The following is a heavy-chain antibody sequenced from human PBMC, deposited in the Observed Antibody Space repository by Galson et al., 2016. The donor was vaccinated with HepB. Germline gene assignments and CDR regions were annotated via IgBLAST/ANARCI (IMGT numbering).Heavy chain of an antibody. CDR2: IIPIFGTP. CDR3: ARGNQPLSMVYAPGDAFDI. CDR1: GGTFSSYA. J-gene: IGHJ3*02. V-gene: IGHV1-69*06. D-gene: IGHD2-8*01. Sequence: SVKVSCKASGGTFSSYAFTWVRQAPGQGLEWMGGIIPIFGTPNYAQKFQGRVTITADKSTSTAYMELSSLRSEDTAVYYCARGNQPLSMVYAPGDAFDIWGQGTMVTVSS.